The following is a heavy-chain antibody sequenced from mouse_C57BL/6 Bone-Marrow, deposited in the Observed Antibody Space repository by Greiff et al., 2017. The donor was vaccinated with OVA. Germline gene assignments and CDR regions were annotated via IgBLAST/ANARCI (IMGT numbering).Heavy chain of an antibody. CDR1: GYSFTGYF. CDR3: ARSRDYAPFAY. Sequence: VQLQQSGPELVKPGDSVKISCKASGYSFTGYFMNWVMQSHGKSLEWIGRINPYNGDTFYNQKFKGKATLTVDKSSSTAHMGLRSLTSEDSAVYYCARSRDYAPFAYWGQGTLVTVSA. V-gene: IGHV1-20*01. D-gene: IGHD2-4*01. CDR2: INPYNGDT. J-gene: IGHJ3*01.